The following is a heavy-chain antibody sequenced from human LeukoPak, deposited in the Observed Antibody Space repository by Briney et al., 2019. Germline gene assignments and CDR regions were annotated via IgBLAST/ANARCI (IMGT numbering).Heavy chain of an antibody. Sequence: SETLSLTCAVSGYSISSGYYWGWIRQPPGKGVEWIGSRFHSGSTDYNPSLKSRVTMSVDKSKNQFPLKLTSVSAGDPAVYYCARSSAVAGTDYWGQGALVTVSS. J-gene: IGHJ4*02. V-gene: IGHV4-38-2*01. CDR2: RFHSGST. CDR1: GYSISSGYY. CDR3: ARSSAVAGTDY. D-gene: IGHD6-19*01.